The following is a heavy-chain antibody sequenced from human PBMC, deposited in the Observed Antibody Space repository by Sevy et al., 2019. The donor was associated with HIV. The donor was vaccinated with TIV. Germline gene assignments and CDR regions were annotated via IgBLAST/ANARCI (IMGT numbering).Heavy chain of an antibody. CDR1: GYSFTSYW. Sequence: GESLKISCKGSGYSFTSYWIGWVRQMPGKGLEWMGIIYPGDSDTRYSPSFQGQFTISADKSISTAYLQWSSLKASDTAMYYCARHAGVTPRDGYNFIDYWGQGTLVTVSS. CDR3: ARHAGVTPRDGYNFIDY. V-gene: IGHV5-51*01. D-gene: IGHD5-12*01. CDR2: IYPGDSDT. J-gene: IGHJ4*02.